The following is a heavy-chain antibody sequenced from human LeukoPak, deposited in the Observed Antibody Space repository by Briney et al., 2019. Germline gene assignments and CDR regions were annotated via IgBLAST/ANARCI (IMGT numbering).Heavy chain of an antibody. Sequence: PSETLSLTCTVSGGSISSYYWSWIRQPPGTGLEWIGYIYYSGSTNYNPSLKSRVTISVDTSKNQFSLKLSSVTAADTAVYYCARELVGATTKDAFDIWGQGTMVTVSS. D-gene: IGHD1-26*01. CDR3: ARELVGATTKDAFDI. J-gene: IGHJ3*02. CDR2: IYYSGST. CDR1: GGSISSYY. V-gene: IGHV4-59*01.